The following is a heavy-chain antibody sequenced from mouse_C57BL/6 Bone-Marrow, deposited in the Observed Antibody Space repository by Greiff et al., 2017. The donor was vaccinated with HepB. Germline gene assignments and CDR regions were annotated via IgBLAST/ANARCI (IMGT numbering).Heavy chain of an antibody. D-gene: IGHD1-3*01. Sequence: EVKLQESGPGLVKPSQSLSLTCSVTGYSITSGYYWNWIRQFPGNKLEWMGYISYDGSNNYNPSLKNRISITRDTSKNQFFLKLNSVTTEDTATYYCAREGEWFDYWGQGTTLTVSS. V-gene: IGHV3-6*01. CDR2: ISYDGSN. J-gene: IGHJ2*01. CDR1: GYSITSGYY. CDR3: AREGEWFDY.